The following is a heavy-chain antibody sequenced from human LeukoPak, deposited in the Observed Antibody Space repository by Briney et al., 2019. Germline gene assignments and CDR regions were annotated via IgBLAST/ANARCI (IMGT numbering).Heavy chain of an antibody. CDR3: ARHGAAYSFDY. J-gene: IGHJ4*02. CDR2: IFYSGST. V-gene: IGHV4-59*08. CDR1: GDSISSYY. Sequence: PSETLSLTCTVSGDSISSYYWSWIRQPPGKGLEWIGYIFYSGSTNSNPSLKGRVTISVDTSKNQFSLNLSSVTAADTAVCYCARHGAAYSFDYWGQGTLVTVSS. D-gene: IGHD2-21*01.